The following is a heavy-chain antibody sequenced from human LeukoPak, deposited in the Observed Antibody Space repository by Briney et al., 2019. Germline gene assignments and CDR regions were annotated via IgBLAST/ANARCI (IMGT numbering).Heavy chain of an antibody. V-gene: IGHV3-7*01. CDR3: ARDRDDFWSGYIDY. D-gene: IGHD3-3*01. J-gene: IGHJ4*02. Sequence: GGSLRLSWAASGFTFSSYWMSWVRQAPGKGLEWVANIKQDGSEKYYVDSVKGRFTISRDNAKNSLYLQMNSLRAEDTAVYYCARDRDDFWSGYIDYWGQGTLVTVSS. CDR2: IKQDGSEK. CDR1: GFTFSSYW.